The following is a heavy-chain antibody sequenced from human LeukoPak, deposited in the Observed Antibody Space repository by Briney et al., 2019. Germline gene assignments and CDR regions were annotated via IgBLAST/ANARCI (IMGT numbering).Heavy chain of an antibody. J-gene: IGHJ5*02. CDR2: ISAYNGKT. CDR1: GYTFTSYY. V-gene: IGHV1-18*01. D-gene: IGHD6-19*01. CDR3: ASADSSGWYPPWFDP. Sequence: ASVKVSCKASGYTFTSYYINWVRQAPGQGLEWVGWISAYNGKTNYAQKFQGRVTMTIDTSTTTAYMELRSLRSDDTAVYYCASADSSGWYPPWFDPWGQGTLVTVSS.